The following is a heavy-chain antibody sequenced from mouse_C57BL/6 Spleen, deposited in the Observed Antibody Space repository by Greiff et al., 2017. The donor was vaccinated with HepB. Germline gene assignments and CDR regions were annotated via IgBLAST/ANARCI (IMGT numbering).Heavy chain of an antibody. CDR1: GYTFTSYW. CDR3: ARALGSAWFAY. CDR2: IDPSDSYT. J-gene: IGHJ3*01. Sequence: QVQLQQSGAELVMPGASVKLSCKASGYTFTSYWMHWVKQRPGQGLEWIGEIDPSDSYTNYNQKFKGKSTLTVDKSSSTAYMQLSSLTSEDSAVYYCARALGSAWFAYWGQGTLVTVSA. V-gene: IGHV1-69*01.